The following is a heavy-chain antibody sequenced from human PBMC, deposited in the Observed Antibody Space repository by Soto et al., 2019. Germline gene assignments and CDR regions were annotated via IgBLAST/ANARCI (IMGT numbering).Heavy chain of an antibody. V-gene: IGHV1-24*01. CDR3: ATERVAGNYYYYGMDV. D-gene: IGHD6-19*01. CDR1: GYTLSELS. CDR2: FDPEDGET. Sequence: QVQLLQSGAEVQKPGASVKVSCKVSGYTLSELSMHWVRQAPGKGLDWMGGFDPEDGETIYAQKFQGRVTMTEVASSEEPDMGLSSLRSAATAVHYYATERVAGNYYYYGMDVWGQGTTVT. J-gene: IGHJ6*02.